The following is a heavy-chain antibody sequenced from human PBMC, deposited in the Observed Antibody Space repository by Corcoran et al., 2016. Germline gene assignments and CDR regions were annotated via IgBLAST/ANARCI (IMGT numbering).Heavy chain of an antibody. V-gene: IGHV5-51*01. Sequence: EVQLVQSGAEVKKPGESLKISCKGSGYSFTSYWIGWVRQMPGKGLEWMGIIYPGDSDTRYSPSFQGQVTISADKSISTAYLQWSSLKASDTAMYYCARHRWNRGCGGDCSARGHFDYWGQGTLVTVSS. CDR1: GYSFTSYW. CDR3: ARHRWNRGCGGDCSARGHFDY. D-gene: IGHD2-21*02. CDR2: IYPGDSDT. J-gene: IGHJ4*02.